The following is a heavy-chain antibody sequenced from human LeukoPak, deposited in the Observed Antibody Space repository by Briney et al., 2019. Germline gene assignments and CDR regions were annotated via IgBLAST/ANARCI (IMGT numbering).Heavy chain of an antibody. V-gene: IGHV3-23*01. CDR2: ITGSGDST. D-gene: IGHD2-15*01. J-gene: IGHJ4*02. Sequence: GGSLRLSCAASGFTFSNYAMSWVRQAPGKGLEWVSTITGSGDSTYYADSVKGRFTLSRDIPKNTLYLQMNSLRAEDTAVYYCAKLYCSGSSCYSIDHWGQGTLVTVSS. CDR3: AKLYCSGSSCYSIDH. CDR1: GFTFSNYA.